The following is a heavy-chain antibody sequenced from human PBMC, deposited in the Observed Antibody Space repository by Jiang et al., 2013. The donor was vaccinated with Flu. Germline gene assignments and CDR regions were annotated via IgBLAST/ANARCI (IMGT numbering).Heavy chain of an antibody. V-gene: IGHV1-18*04. CDR3: ARDPPDIVVVVASDY. D-gene: IGHD2-15*01. Sequence: GYTFTTYGISWLRQAPGQGLEWMGWISPYNGNTNYVQKFQGRVTMTRDTSISTAYMELSRLRSDDTAVYYCARDPPDIVVVVASDYWGQGTLVTVSS. J-gene: IGHJ4*02. CDR1: GYTFTTYG. CDR2: ISPYNGNT.